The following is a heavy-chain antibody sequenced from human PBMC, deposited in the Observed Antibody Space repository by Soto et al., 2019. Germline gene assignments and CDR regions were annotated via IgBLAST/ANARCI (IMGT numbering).Heavy chain of an antibody. CDR3: ARAGDPVLDYYYYGMDV. J-gene: IGHJ6*02. Sequence: SETLSLTCTVSGGSISSYYWSWVRQPAGKGLEWIGRIYTSGSTNYNPSLKSRVTMSVDTSKNQFSLKLSSVTAADTAVYYCARAGDPVLDYYYYGMDVWGQGTTVTVSS. CDR1: GGSISSYY. CDR2: IYTSGST. V-gene: IGHV4-4*07. D-gene: IGHD3-16*01.